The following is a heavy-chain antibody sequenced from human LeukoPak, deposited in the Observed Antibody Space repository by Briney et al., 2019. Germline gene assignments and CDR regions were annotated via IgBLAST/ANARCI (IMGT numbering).Heavy chain of an antibody. D-gene: IGHD6-13*01. V-gene: IGHV3-30*18. CDR2: TSYDGGNE. CDR3: AKDSSRWAFDS. CDR1: GVTLSSYG. Sequence: GRSLSLSCTASGVTLSSYGMHWVRQAPGKGLEWVAVTSYDGGNEYYADSMKGRFTVSRDNSKNTLYLQMNGLRTEDTAVYYCAKDSSRWAFDSWGQGTLVTVSS. J-gene: IGHJ4*02.